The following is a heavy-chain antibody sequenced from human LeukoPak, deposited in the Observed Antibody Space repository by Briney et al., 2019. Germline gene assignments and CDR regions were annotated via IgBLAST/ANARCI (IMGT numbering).Heavy chain of an antibody. V-gene: IGHV3-21*01. Sequence: GGSLRLSCAASGFTFSSYSMNWVRQAPGKGLEWVSSISSSSSYIYYADSVKGRFTISRDNAKNSLYLQMNSLRAEDTAVYYCARGVTGYYYFDYWGQGTLVTVSS. CDR1: GFTFSSYS. D-gene: IGHD3-9*01. J-gene: IGHJ4*02. CDR2: ISSSSSYI. CDR3: ARGVTGYYYFDY.